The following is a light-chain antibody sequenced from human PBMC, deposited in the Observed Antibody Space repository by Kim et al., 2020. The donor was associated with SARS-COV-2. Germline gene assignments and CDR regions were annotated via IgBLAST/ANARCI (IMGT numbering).Light chain of an antibody. Sequence: ASVGDRVTITCQASQDISIHLNWYQQKPGKAPILLIYDASNLETGVPSRFSGSGSGTEFTFTVNSLQPEDVATYYCQQYDTLPLTFGGGTKVDIK. CDR2: DAS. V-gene: IGKV1-33*01. J-gene: IGKJ4*01. CDR3: QQYDTLPLT. CDR1: QDISIH.